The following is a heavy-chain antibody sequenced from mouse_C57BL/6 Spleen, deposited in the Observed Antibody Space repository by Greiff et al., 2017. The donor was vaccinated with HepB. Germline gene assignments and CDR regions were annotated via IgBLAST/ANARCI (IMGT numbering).Heavy chain of an antibody. D-gene: IGHD4-1*01. Sequence: VQRVESGAELVRPGTSVKVSCKASGYAFTNYLIEWVKQRPGQGLEWIGVINPGSGGTNYNEKFKGKATLTADKSSSTAYMQLSSLTSEDSAGYFCERRNWDDWYVDVWGTGTTVNVSS. V-gene: IGHV1-54*01. CDR1: GYAFTNYL. CDR2: INPGSGGT. J-gene: IGHJ1*03. CDR3: ERRNWDDWYVDV.